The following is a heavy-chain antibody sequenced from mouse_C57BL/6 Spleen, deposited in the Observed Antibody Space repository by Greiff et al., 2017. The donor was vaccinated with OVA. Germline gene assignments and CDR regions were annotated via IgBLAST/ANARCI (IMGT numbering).Heavy chain of an antibody. CDR3: ARYRDYGNYGGFDY. D-gene: IGHD2-1*01. Sequence: QVHVKQPGAELVKPGASVKMSCKASGYTFTSYWITWVKQRPGQGLEWIGDIYPGSGSTNYNEKFKSKATLTVDTSSSTAYMQLSSLTSEDSAVYYCARYRDYGNYGGFDYWGQGTTLTVSS. CDR1: GYTFTSYW. V-gene: IGHV1-55*01. CDR2: IYPGSGST. J-gene: IGHJ2*01.